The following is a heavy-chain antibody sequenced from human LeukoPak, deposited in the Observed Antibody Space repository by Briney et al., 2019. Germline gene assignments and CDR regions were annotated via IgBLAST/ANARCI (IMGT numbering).Heavy chain of an antibody. D-gene: IGHD3-3*01. CDR1: GFTFSSYA. CDR3: ARDRPITIFGVVILP. Sequence: GGSLRLSCAASGFTFSSYAMHWVRQAPGKGLEWVAVISYDGSNKYYADSVKGRFAISRDNAKNSLYLQMNSLRAEDTAVYYCARDRPITIFGVVILPWGQGTLVTVSS. J-gene: IGHJ5*02. CDR2: ISYDGSNK. V-gene: IGHV3-30*09.